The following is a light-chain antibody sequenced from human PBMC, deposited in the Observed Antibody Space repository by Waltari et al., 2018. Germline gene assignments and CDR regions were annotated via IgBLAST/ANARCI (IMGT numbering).Light chain of an antibody. Sequence: DIQMTQSPSSLSASVGDTVTITCRARQAISNNLAWVQQKPGKGPKSLIYGAFILQSGVPSRFSGSGSETDFTLTISRLQPEDFATYYCQQYNTYPYTFGQGTKLEIK. CDR2: GAF. CDR1: QAISNN. CDR3: QQYNTYPYT. J-gene: IGKJ2*01. V-gene: IGKV1-16*01.